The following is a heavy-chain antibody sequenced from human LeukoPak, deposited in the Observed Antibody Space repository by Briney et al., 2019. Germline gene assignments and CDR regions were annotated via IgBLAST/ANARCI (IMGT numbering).Heavy chain of an antibody. CDR1: GFTFSSYA. J-gene: IGHJ4*02. CDR2: ISGSGGGT. CDR3: ARRPTTVTGYFDY. V-gene: IGHV3-23*01. D-gene: IGHD4-17*01. Sequence: QTGGSLRLSCAASGFTFSSYAMSWVCQAPGKGLEWVSAISGSGGGTYYADSVKGRFTISRDNSKNTLYLQMNSLRAEDTAVYYCARRPTTVTGYFDYWGQGTLVTVSS.